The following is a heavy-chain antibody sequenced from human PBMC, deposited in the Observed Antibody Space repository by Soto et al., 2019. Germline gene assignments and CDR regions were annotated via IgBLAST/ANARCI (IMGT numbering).Heavy chain of an antibody. V-gene: IGHV3-64*01. J-gene: IGHJ4*02. CDR1: GFTFSSYD. CDR3: VRRVSGNYDY. CDR2: ISSNGGTT. D-gene: IGHD1-7*01. Sequence: EVQLAESGGGMVQPGGSLRLSCVASGFTFSSYDMHWVRQAPGKGLEYVSSISSNGGTTYYGNSVKGRFTISRDNSKNTLYLQMGSLRVEDMAVYYCVRRVSGNYDYWGQGTLVTFSS.